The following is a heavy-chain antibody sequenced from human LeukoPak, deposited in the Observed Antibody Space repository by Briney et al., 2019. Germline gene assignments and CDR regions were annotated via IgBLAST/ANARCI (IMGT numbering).Heavy chain of an antibody. J-gene: IGHJ4*02. D-gene: IGHD6-13*01. CDR3: AKKDGYTSSWPFDY. CDR2: ISSSGSTT. Sequence: GGSLRLSCAASGFTFSDYYMNWIRQAPGKGLEWVSSISSSGSTTNYADSAKGRFTISRDNAKNLLYLQMNSLRVEDTAVYYCAKKDGYTSSWPFDYWGQGTLVTVSS. CDR1: GFTFSDYY. V-gene: IGHV3-11*01.